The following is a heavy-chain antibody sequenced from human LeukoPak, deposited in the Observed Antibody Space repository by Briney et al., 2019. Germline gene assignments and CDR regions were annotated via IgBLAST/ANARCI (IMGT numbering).Heavy chain of an antibody. CDR1: GFXFGDYA. Sequence: GGSLRLSCTASGFXFGDYAISWVRQAPGKGLEWVGIMRSKAYGGTTEYAASVKGRFTISRDDSKSIAYLQMNSLKTEDTAVYYCTRVVNYYGSGSYYPYYFDYWGQGNLVTVSS. CDR2: MRSKAYGGTT. D-gene: IGHD3-10*01. CDR3: TRVVNYYGSGSYYPYYFDY. V-gene: IGHV3-49*04. J-gene: IGHJ4*02.